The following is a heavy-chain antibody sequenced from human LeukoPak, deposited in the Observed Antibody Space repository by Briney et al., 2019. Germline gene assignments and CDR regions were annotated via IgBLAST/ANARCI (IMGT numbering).Heavy chain of an antibody. J-gene: IGHJ5*01. CDR3: ASGRFCNGGSCYDS. D-gene: IGHD2-15*01. Sequence: NPGESLKISCKGSGYSFTSYWIGWVRQMPGKGLEWMGIILPADSDTRYSPSFQGQVTISADKSISTAYVQWSTLKASDTAIYYCASGRFCNGGSCYDSWGQGTLVTVSS. CDR2: ILPADSDT. V-gene: IGHV5-51*01. CDR1: GYSFTSYW.